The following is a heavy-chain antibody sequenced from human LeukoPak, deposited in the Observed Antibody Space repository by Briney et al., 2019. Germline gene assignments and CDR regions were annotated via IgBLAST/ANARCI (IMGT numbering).Heavy chain of an antibody. CDR2: IYYSGST. J-gene: IGHJ4*02. CDR1: GGSISSGGYY. Sequence: SETLSLTCTVSGGSISSGGYYWSWIRQHPGKGLEWIGYIYYSGSTSYNPSLKSRVTISVDTSKNQFSLKLSSVTAADTAVYFCARDGGYGSGTYRFDYWGQGTLVTVSS. D-gene: IGHD3-10*01. CDR3: ARDGGYGSGTYRFDY. V-gene: IGHV4-31*03.